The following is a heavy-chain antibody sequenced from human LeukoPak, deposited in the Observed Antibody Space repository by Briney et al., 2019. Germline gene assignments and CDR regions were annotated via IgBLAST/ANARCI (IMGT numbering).Heavy chain of an antibody. V-gene: IGHV3-30*18. CDR2: ISYDGSNK. CDR1: GFTFSSYG. J-gene: IGHJ4*02. Sequence: GGSLRLSCAASGFTFSSYGMHWVRQAPGKGLEWVAVISYDGSNKYYADSVKGRFTISRHNSKNTLYLQMNSLRADDTAVYYCANEDYYDSSAFLAHWGQGTLVTVSS. CDR3: ANEDYYDSSAFLAH. D-gene: IGHD3-22*01.